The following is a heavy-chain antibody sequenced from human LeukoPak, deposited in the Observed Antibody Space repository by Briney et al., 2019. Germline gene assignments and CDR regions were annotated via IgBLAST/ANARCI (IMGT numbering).Heavy chain of an antibody. J-gene: IGHJ4*02. V-gene: IGHV4-39*06. CDR3: ARNDYSKGLDY. CDR2: IYYNGDT. Sequence: SETLSLTCTVSGASISSSSYYWGWIRQPPGKGLEWIGGIYYNGDTYYNSSLKSRLTISVDTSKNQFTLKLSSVPAADTAVYYCARNDYSKGLDYWGQGTLVTVSS. CDR1: GASISSSSYY. D-gene: IGHD4-11*01.